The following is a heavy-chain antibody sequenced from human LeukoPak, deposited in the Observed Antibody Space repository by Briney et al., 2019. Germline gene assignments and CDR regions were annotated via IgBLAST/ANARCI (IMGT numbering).Heavy chain of an antibody. CDR2: ISSSSSYI. J-gene: IGHJ3*02. V-gene: IGHV3-21*01. CDR1: GFTFSSCS. Sequence: PGGSLRLSCAASGFTFSSCSMNWVRQAPGKGLEWVSSISSSSSYIYYADSVKGRFTISRDNAKNSLYLQMNSLRAEDTAVYYCARWDIVVVVAAKRFDAFDIWGQGTMVTVSS. D-gene: IGHD2-15*01. CDR3: ARWDIVVVVAAKRFDAFDI.